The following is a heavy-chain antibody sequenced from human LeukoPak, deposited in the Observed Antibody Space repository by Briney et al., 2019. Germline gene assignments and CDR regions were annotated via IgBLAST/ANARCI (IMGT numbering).Heavy chain of an antibody. CDR3: AKDRRDYGDYGLDY. CDR1: GFTFSSFG. V-gene: IGHV3-30*02. CDR2: IRHHGMNE. J-gene: IGHJ4*02. D-gene: IGHD4-17*01. Sequence: GGSLRLSCAASGFTFSSFGMHWVRQTPTKGLEWVAFIRHHGMNESYVDSVEGRFTISRDNSKHTLYLQMNSLRVEATAVYYCAKDRRDYGDYGLDYWGQGTLVTVSS.